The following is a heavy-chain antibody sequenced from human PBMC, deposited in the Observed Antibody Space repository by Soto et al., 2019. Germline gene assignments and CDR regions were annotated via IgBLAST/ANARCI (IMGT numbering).Heavy chain of an antibody. CDR2: ISFDGSNK. Sequence: QVQLVESGGGVVQPGRSLRLSCAASGFTFSNYAMHWVRQAPGKGLEWVAVISFDGSNKYYADSVKGRFTISRDTSKNTLYLQMNSLRADDTAVYYCTRGRNYDSSGYYRPYSIYFDYWGQGTLVTVSS. V-gene: IGHV3-30-3*01. CDR1: GFTFSNYA. J-gene: IGHJ4*02. CDR3: TRGRNYDSSGYYRPYSIYFDY. D-gene: IGHD3-22*01.